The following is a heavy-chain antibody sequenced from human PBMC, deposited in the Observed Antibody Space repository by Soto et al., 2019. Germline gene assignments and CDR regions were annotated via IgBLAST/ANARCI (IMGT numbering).Heavy chain of an antibody. D-gene: IGHD3-3*01. CDR3: AKEVWSGPMDV. J-gene: IGHJ6*02. CDR2: ISYDGSNK. V-gene: IGHV3-30*18. Sequence: QVQLVESGGGVVPPGRSLRLSCAASGFTFSSYGMHWVRQAPGKGLEWVAAISYDGSNKYYADSVKGRFTISRDNSKNTLYVQMNSVRAEDTAVYYCAKEVWSGPMDVWGQGTTVTVSS. CDR1: GFTFSSYG.